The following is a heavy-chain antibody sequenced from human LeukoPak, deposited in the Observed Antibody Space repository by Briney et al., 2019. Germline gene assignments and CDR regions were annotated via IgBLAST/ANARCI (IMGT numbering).Heavy chain of an antibody. CDR1: GFTFSSYG. D-gene: IGHD2-15*01. Sequence: PGGSLRLSCAASGFTFSSYGMHWVRQAPGKGLEWVAFIRYDGSNKYYADSVKGRFTISRDNSKNTLYLQMNSLRAEDTAVYYCARNVARTSARFDGFDMWGQGTMVTVSS. V-gene: IGHV3-30*02. J-gene: IGHJ3*02. CDR2: IRYDGSNK. CDR3: ARNVARTSARFDGFDM.